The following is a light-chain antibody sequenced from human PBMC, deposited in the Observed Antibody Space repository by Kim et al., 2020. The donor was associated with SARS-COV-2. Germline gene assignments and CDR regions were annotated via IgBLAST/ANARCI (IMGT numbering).Light chain of an antibody. J-gene: IGLJ3*02. V-gene: IGLV3-19*01. CDR1: SIRSYY. CDR2: GRN. CDR3: QSRDSGGRVM. Sequence: SSELTQDPVVSVALGQTVKITCQGDSIRSYYATWYQQKPRQAPVLVIYGRNNRPSGIPDRFSGSASGNTASLTISGTQAEDEADFYCQSRDSGGRVMFGGGTQLTVL.